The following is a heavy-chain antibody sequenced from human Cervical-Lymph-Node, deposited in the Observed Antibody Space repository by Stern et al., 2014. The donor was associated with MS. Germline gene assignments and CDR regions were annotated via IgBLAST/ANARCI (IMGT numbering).Heavy chain of an antibody. D-gene: IGHD1-14*01. V-gene: IGHV5-51*01. J-gene: IGHJ4*02. CDR3: ARQTTAWASDV. Sequence: VQLLQPGAELIRPGESLKISCKGSGFKFSISWIAWVRQMPGKGLEWMGIIYPGDSETRYSPSFQGQVTMSADKSTSTAYLQWSSLNASDTAMYFCARQTTAWASDVWGQGTLVTVSS. CDR1: GFKFSISW. CDR2: IYPGDSET.